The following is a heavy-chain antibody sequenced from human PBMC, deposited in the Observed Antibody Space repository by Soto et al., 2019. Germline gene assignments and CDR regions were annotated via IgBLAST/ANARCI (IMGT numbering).Heavy chain of an antibody. CDR3: ARDRGYTGYDFAY. CDR2: INHDSGTI. J-gene: IGHJ4*02. D-gene: IGHD5-12*01. CDR1: GFTFSRYA. Sequence: EVQLVESGGGLVQPGGSLRLSCAASGFTFSRYAMNWVRQAPGKGLEWVSYINHDSGTIYYADSVKGRFTISRDNANNLLSLQMNSLRAEDAAVYYCARDRGYTGYDFAYWGQGTLVTFSS. V-gene: IGHV3-48*01.